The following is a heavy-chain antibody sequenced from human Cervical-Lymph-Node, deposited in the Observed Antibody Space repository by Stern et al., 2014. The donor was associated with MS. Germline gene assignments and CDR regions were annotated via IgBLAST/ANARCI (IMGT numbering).Heavy chain of an antibody. V-gene: IGHV3-64*01. CDR1: GFTFRTYA. J-gene: IGHJ4*02. CDR3: ARGSR. Sequence: VQLVQSGGGLVQPGGSLRLSCVGSGFTFRTYAMHWVRQAPGKGLEYVSAITSDGGSTYYAKFVKGRFTISRDNAKNTLYLQMGRLRGDDMAVYYCARGSRWGQGTLVTVSS. CDR2: ITSDGGST.